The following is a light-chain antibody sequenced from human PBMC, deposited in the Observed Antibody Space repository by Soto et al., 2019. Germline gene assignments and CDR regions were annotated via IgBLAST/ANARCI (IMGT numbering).Light chain of an antibody. CDR1: SSDVGTYNL. CDR2: GGT. Sequence: QSALTQPASVSGSPGQSITISCTGTSSDVGTYNLVSWYQQRPGEAPKIIIYGGTKQPSGVSHRFSGSTSGYTASLTISGLQAEDEADFYCCAYAGSSVYVFGTGTKLTVL. J-gene: IGLJ1*01. V-gene: IGLV2-23*01. CDR3: CAYAGSSVYV.